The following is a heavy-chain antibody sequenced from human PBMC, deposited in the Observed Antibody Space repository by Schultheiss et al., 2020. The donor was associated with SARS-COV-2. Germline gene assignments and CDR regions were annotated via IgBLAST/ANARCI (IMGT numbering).Heavy chain of an antibody. CDR2: IRYDGSNK. D-gene: IGHD2-15*01. CDR1: GFTFSNAW. CDR3: AKIWRSGGSCYPN. J-gene: IGHJ4*02. Sequence: GGSLRLSCAASGFTFSNAWMSWVRQAPGKGLEWVAFIRYDGSNKYYVDSVKGRFTISRDNSKNTLYLQMNSLRAGDTAVYYCAKIWRSGGSCYPNWGQGTLVTVSS. V-gene: IGHV3-30*02.